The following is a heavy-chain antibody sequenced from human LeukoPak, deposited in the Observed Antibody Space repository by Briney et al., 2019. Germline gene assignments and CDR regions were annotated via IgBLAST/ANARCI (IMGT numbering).Heavy chain of an antibody. CDR1: GFTFSSYA. D-gene: IGHD2-15*01. CDR3: AKDTGDCSGGSCSYYFDY. Sequence: PGGSLTLSCAASGFTFSSYAMSWVRQPPGGGLEWVSAISGSGGSTYYAESVKGRFTISRDNSKNTLYLQMNSLRAEDTTVYYCAKDTGDCSGGSCSYYFDYWGQGTLVTVSS. J-gene: IGHJ4*02. V-gene: IGHV3-23*01. CDR2: ISGSGGST.